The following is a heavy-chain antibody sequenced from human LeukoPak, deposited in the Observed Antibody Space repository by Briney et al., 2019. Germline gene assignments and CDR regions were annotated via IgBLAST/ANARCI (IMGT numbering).Heavy chain of an antibody. V-gene: IGHV4-34*01. CDR3: ARGPERELFSPFDY. CDR2: INHSGST. CDR1: GGSFSGYY. D-gene: IGHD3-10*01. J-gene: IGHJ4*02. Sequence: PSETLSLTCAVYGGSFSGYYWSWFRQPPGKGLEWIGEINHSGSTNYNPSLKSRVTISVDTSKNQFSLKLSSVTAADTAVYYCARGPERELFSPFDYWGQGTLVTVSS.